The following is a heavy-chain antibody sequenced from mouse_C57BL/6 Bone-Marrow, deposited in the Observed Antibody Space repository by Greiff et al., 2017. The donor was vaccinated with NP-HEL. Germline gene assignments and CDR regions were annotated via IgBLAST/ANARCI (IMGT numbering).Heavy chain of an antibody. CDR3: AGDIYGNTWFAY. Sequence: VKLQESGPGLVKPSQSLFLTCSITGFPITSGYYWIWIRQSPGKPLEWMGYITHSGETFYNPSLQSPISITRETSKNQFFLQLNSVTTEDTAMYYCAGDIYGNTWFAYWGQGTLVTVSA. V-gene: IGHV12-3*01. CDR1: GFPITSGYY. D-gene: IGHD2-1*01. CDR2: ITHSGET. J-gene: IGHJ3*01.